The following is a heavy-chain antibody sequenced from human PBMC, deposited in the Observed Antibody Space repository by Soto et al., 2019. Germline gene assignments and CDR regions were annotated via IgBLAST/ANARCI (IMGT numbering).Heavy chain of an antibody. D-gene: IGHD3-10*01. CDR2: IGYDGSNK. CDR1: GFTFSNYA. V-gene: IGHV3-33*01. J-gene: IGHJ4*02. Sequence: QVQLVESGGGVVQPGRPRRLSCAASGFTFSNYAMHWVRQAPGKGPEWLAVIGYDGSNKDYADSVKGRFTISRDNSKNTLYLQMNSLRAEDTAVYYCASALETGDYWGQGTLVTVSS. CDR3: ASALETGDY.